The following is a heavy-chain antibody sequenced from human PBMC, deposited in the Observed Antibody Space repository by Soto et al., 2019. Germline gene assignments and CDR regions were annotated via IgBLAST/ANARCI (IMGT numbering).Heavy chain of an antibody. CDR1: GGTFSSYA. CDR2: IIPIFGTE. J-gene: IGHJ5*02. CDR3: ARGPAVVVVPAAGFDP. Sequence: SVKVSCKASGGTFSSYAISWVRQAAGQGLEWMGGIIPIFGTENYAQKFQGRVTITADESTSTAYMELSSLRSEDTAVYYRARGPAVVVVPAAGFDPWGQGTLVTVSS. D-gene: IGHD2-2*01. V-gene: IGHV1-69*13.